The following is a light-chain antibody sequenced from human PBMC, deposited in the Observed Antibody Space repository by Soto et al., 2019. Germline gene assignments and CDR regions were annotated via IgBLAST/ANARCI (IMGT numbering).Light chain of an antibody. CDR3: QQYEHRPRT. CDR2: DAS. J-gene: IGKJ1*01. Sequence: DIQMIQSPSSLSASVGDRVTITWQASQEISNYLNWYQQKPGKAPKLLIYDASNLERGVPSRFSGRGSGTYFPFTISSLQPEDFATYYGQQYEHRPRTVGRGTKVEIK. V-gene: IGKV1-33*01. CDR1: QEISNY.